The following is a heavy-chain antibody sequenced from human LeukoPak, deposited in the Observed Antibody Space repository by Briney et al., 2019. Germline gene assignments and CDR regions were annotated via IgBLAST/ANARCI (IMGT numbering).Heavy chain of an antibody. J-gene: IGHJ6*02. CDR2: ISSSGRSI. D-gene: IGHD3-3*01. Sequence: GGSLRLSCAVSGFTFSDYYMSWIRQAPGKGLEWVSYISSSGRSIYYADSVKGRFTISRDNAKNSLYLQMNSLRAEDTAVYYCARAYQLLKRFLEWLLNYYYYYGMDVWGQGTTVTVSS. CDR1: GFTFSDYY. CDR3: ARAYQLLKRFLEWLLNYYYYYGMDV. V-gene: IGHV3-11*01.